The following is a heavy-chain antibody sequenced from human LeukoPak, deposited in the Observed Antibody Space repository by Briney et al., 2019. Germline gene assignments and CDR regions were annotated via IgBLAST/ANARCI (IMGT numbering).Heavy chain of an antibody. Sequence: GASVKVSCKASGYTFTSYYMHWVRQAPGQGLEWMGIIYPSGGSTSYAQKFQGRVTMTRDTSTSTVYMELSSLRSEDTAVYYCARDPSGGTSYDYWGQGTLVTVSS. J-gene: IGHJ4*02. D-gene: IGHD2-15*01. CDR2: IYPSGGST. CDR1: GYTFTSYY. CDR3: ARDPSGGTSYDY. V-gene: IGHV1-46*01.